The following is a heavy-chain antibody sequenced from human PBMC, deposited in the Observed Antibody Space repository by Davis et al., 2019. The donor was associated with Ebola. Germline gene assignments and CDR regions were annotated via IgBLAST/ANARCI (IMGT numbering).Heavy chain of an antibody. V-gene: IGHV3-21*01. CDR2: ISSSSSYI. Sequence: GGSLRLSCAASGLTFSNYTMTWVRQAPGKGLEWVSSISSSSSYIYYADSVKGRFTISRDNAKNSLYLQMNSLRAEDTAVYYCANAIAVAGPYYYYGMDVWGQGTTVTVSS. CDR1: GLTFSNYT. J-gene: IGHJ6*02. CDR3: ANAIAVAGPYYYYGMDV. D-gene: IGHD6-19*01.